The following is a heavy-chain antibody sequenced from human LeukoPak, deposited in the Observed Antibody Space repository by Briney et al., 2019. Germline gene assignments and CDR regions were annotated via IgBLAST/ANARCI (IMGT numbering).Heavy chain of an antibody. D-gene: IGHD3-22*01. CDR1: GFTFSSYA. V-gene: IGHV3-23*01. CDR3: RIYYDSSGYYLDY. Sequence: QPGGSLRLSCAASGFTFSSYAMSWVRQAPGKGLEWVSAISGSGGSTYYADSVKGRFTISRANSKNTLYLQMNSLRAEDAAVYYSRIYYDSSGYYLDYWGQGTLVTVSS. CDR2: ISGSGGST. J-gene: IGHJ4*02.